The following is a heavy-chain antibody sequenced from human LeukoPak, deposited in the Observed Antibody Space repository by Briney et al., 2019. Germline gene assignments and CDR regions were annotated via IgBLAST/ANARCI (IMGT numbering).Heavy chain of an antibody. J-gene: IGHJ4*02. V-gene: IGHV4-34*01. D-gene: IGHD1-1*01. CDR1: GGSFSGYY. CDR2: INHSGST. Sequence: SETLSLTCAVYGGSFSGYYWSWIRQPPGKGLEWIGEINHSGSTNYNPSLKSRVTISVDTSKNQFSLKLSSVTAADTAVYYCARQLSRTAYFDYWGQGTLVTVSS. CDR3: ARQLSRTAYFDY.